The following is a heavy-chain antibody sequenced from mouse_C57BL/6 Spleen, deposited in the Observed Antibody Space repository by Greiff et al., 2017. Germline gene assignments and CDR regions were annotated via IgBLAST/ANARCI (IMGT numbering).Heavy chain of an antibody. D-gene: IGHD1-1*01. V-gene: IGHV1-42*01. J-gene: IGHJ1*03. CDR3: ARKGNYYGSSYVGYFDV. Sequence: VQLQQSGPELVKPGASVKISCKASGYSFTGYYMNWVKQSPEKSLEWIGEINPSTGGTTYNQKFKAKATLTVDKSSSTAYMQLKSLTSEDSAVYYCARKGNYYGSSYVGYFDVWGTGTTVTVSS. CDR2: INPSTGGT. CDR1: GYSFTGYY.